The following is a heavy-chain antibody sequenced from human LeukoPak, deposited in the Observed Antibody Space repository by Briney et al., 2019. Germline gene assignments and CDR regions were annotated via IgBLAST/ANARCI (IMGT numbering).Heavy chain of an antibody. V-gene: IGHV4-34*01. CDR2: INHSGST. D-gene: IGHD6-13*01. CDR1: GGSFSGYY. J-gene: IGHJ5*02. Sequence: SETLSLTCAVYGGSFSGYYWSWIRQPPGKGLEWIGEINHSGSTNYNPSLESRVTISVDTSKNQFSLKLSSVTAADTAVYYCARRVAAAGAWGQGTLVTVSS. CDR3: ARRVAAAGA.